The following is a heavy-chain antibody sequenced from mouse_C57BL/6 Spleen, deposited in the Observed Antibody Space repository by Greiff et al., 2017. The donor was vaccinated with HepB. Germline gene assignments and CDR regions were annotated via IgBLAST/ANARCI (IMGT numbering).Heavy chain of an antibody. V-gene: IGHV14-4*01. CDR2: IDPENGDT. CDR3: TRDYDPSYAMDY. CDR1: GFNIKDDY. Sequence: EVQLQQSGAELVRPGASVKLSCTASGFNIKDDYMHWVKQRPEQGLEWIGWIDPENGDTEYASKFQGKATITADPASNTAYLQLSSLTSEDTAVYYCTRDYDPSYAMDYWGQGTSVTVSS. J-gene: IGHJ4*01. D-gene: IGHD2-4*01.